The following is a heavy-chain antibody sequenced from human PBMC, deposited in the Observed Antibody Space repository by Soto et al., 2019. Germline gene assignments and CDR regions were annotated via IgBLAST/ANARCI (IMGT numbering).Heavy chain of an antibody. D-gene: IGHD2-2*01. V-gene: IGHV1-69*02. Sequence: SVKVSCKASGGTFSSYTISWVRQAPGQGLEWMGRIVPILGIANYAQKFQGRVTITADKSTSTAYMELSSLRSEDTAVYYCARDPPYYCSSTSCYGRDNAFDIWGQGTMVTVSS. CDR1: GGTFSSYT. J-gene: IGHJ3*02. CDR2: IVPILGIA. CDR3: ARDPPYYCSSTSCYGRDNAFDI.